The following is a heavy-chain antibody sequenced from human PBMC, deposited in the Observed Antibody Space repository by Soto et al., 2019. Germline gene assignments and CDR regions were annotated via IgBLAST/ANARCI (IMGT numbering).Heavy chain of an antibody. V-gene: IGHV3-30-3*01. D-gene: IGHD3-22*01. J-gene: IGHJ4*02. Sequence: GSLRLSCAASGFTFSSYAMHWVRQAPGKGLEWVAVISYDGSNKYYADSVKGRFTISRDNSKNTLYLQMNSLRAEDTAVYYCARDRRYYDSSGYWEIDYWGQGTLVPSPQ. CDR3: ARDRRYYDSSGYWEIDY. CDR2: ISYDGSNK. CDR1: GFTFSSYA.